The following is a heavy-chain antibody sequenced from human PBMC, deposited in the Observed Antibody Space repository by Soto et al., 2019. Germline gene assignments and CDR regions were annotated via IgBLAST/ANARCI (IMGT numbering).Heavy chain of an antibody. V-gene: IGHV4-34*01. D-gene: IGHD3-3*01. Sequence: PSETLSLTCAVYGGSFSGYYWSWIRQPPGKGLEWIGEINHSGSTNYNPSLKSRVTISVDTSKNQFSLKLSSVTAADTAVYYCARTRRPFWSGYYPISNWFDPWXQGXLVXVS. J-gene: IGHJ5*02. CDR2: INHSGST. CDR3: ARTRRPFWSGYYPISNWFDP. CDR1: GGSFSGYY.